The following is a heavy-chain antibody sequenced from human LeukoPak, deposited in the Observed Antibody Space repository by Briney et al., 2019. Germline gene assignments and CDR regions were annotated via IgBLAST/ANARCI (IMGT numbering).Heavy chain of an antibody. CDR1: GFTFSNYP. CDR3: AKGNTVTPDY. D-gene: IGHD4-17*01. V-gene: IGHV3-23*01. Sequence: GGSLRLSCAASGFTFSNYPMNWVRQAPGKGLEWVSAITTDGSRTYNADSVKGRFTISRDDSKNTLYLQMNSLRAEDTAVYYCAKGNTVTPDYWGQGTLVTVSS. J-gene: IGHJ4*02. CDR2: ITTDGSRT.